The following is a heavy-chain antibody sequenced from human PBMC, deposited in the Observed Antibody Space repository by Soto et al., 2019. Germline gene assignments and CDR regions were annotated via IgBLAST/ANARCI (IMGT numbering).Heavy chain of an antibody. J-gene: IGHJ6*02. CDR2: ISSSGSTI. Sequence: GGSLRLSCAASGFTFSSYEMNWVRQAPGKGLEWVSYISSSGSTIYYADSVKGRFTISRDNATNSLYLQMNSLRAEDTAVYYCARGGECSSTSCYRGSDYGMDVWGQGTTVTVSS. V-gene: IGHV3-48*03. CDR3: ARGGECSSTSCYRGSDYGMDV. D-gene: IGHD2-2*02. CDR1: GFTFSSYE.